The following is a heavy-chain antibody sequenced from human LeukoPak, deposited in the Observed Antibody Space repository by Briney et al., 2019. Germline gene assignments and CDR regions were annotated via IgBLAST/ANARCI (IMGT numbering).Heavy chain of an antibody. CDR2: ISGSDNRK. CDR3: TKITSLTDYFDY. J-gene: IGHJ4*02. CDR1: GFTFIRYA. Sequence: GRSLTLSCPASGFTFIRYAMSWVRQAAGNGLDWVSAISGSDNRKYYADSVKGRFTISRDNSKNTLYLQMNSLRAEDTAVYYCTKITSLTDYFDYWGQGTLVTVSS. V-gene: IGHV3-23*01.